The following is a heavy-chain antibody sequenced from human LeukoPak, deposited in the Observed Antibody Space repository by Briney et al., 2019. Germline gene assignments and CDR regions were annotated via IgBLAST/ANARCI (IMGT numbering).Heavy chain of an antibody. D-gene: IGHD4-17*01. CDR3: ARVNGDYVGIDY. J-gene: IGHJ4*02. CDR1: GYSISSGHY. V-gene: IGHV4-38-2*01. Sequence: SETLSLTCAVSGYSISSGHYLGWIRQPPGKGLEWIGSIYHSGGTYYNPSLKSRVTISVDTSKNQFSLKMKSVTAADTAVYYCARVNGDYVGIDYWGQGTLVTVSS. CDR2: IYHSGGT.